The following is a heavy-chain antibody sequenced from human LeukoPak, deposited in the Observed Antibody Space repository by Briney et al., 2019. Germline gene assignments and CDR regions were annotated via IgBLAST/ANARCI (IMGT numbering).Heavy chain of an antibody. CDR2: ISTSGSTK. CDR3: ARITMVRGRAP. V-gene: IGHV3-48*03. D-gene: IGHD3-10*01. CDR1: GFTFSSYE. Sequence: GGSLRLSCAASGFTFSSYEMNWVRQAPGKGLEWVSYISTSGSTKYYADSVKGRFTISRDNAKNSLYLQMNSLRAEDTAMYYCARITMVRGRAPWGQGTLVTVSS. J-gene: IGHJ5*02.